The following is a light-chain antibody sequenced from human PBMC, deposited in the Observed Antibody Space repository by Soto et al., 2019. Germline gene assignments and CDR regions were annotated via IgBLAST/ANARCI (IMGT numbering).Light chain of an antibody. J-gene: IGKJ3*01. CDR2: GAS. CDR1: QSVSSTY. V-gene: IGKV3-20*01. Sequence: EIVLTQSPGTLSLSPGERATLSCRASQSVSSTYLAWYQQRPGQAPRLLIYGASNRAAGIPDRFSGSVSGTDFTLTISRLEPEDFAVYYCQQYGTFGPGTKVDIK. CDR3: QQYGT.